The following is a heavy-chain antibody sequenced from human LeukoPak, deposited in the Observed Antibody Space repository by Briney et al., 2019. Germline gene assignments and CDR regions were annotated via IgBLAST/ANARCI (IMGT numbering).Heavy chain of an antibody. V-gene: IGHV1-18*01. CDR1: GYTFTSYG. CDR3: ARGGRWELPRPYAFDI. J-gene: IGHJ3*02. CDR2: ISAYNGHT. Sequence: ASVKVSCKASGYTFTSYGISWVRQSPGQGHEWMGWISAYNGHTNYAQKLQGRVTITTDTSTSTAYMELRSLISDDTAVYYCARGGRWELPRPYAFDIWGQGTTVTVSS. D-gene: IGHD1-26*01.